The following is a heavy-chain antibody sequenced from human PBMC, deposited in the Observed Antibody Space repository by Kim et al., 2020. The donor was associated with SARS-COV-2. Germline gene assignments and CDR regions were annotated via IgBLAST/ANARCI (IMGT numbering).Heavy chain of an antibody. J-gene: IGHJ4*02. CDR3: VGGKGWLIDY. CDR2: T. Sequence: TNYTTSLRGRVTISLDTSKNQFSLKLSSVTAADTAVYYCVGGKGWLIDYWGQGTLVTVSS. D-gene: IGHD6-19*01. V-gene: IGHV4-4*09.